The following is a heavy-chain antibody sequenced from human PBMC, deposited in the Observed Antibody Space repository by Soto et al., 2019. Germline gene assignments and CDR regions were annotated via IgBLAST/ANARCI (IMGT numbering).Heavy chain of an antibody. Sequence: QITVKESSPTLVKPTQTLTLTCTFSGFSLSTIGAGVGWIRQPPGKALEWLALIYWGDDKRYNSSLKTRLTITKDNSKNQVVLTVANMDPADTGTYYCAYIAYAKCWQIIEYWGQGTLVTVSS. CDR2: IYWGDDK. V-gene: IGHV2-5*02. J-gene: IGHJ4*02. CDR1: GFSLSTIGAG. D-gene: IGHD2-2*01. CDR3: AYIAYAKCWQIIEY.